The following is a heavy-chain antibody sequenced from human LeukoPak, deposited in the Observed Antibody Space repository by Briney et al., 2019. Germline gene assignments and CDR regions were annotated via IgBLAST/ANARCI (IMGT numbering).Heavy chain of an antibody. V-gene: IGHV3-48*01. CDR2: ISSSSSTI. D-gene: IGHD1-26*01. J-gene: IGHJ6*03. CDR3: ARDPYSGGYSAYYYYYMDV. Sequence: PGGSLRLSCAASGFTFSSYSMNWVRQAPGKGLEWVSYISSSSSTIYYADSVKGRFTISRDNAKNSLYLQMNSLRAEDTAMYYCARDPYSGGYSAYYYYYMDVWGKGTTVTVSS. CDR1: GFTFSSYS.